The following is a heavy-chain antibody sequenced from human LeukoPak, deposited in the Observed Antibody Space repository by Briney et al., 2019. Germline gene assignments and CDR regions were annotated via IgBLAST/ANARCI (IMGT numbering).Heavy chain of an antibody. CDR2: IYTSGST. CDR1: GGSISSYY. D-gene: IGHD1-7*01. CDR3: AQYNWNYSWFDP. Sequence: SETLSLTCTVSGGSISSYYWSWIRQPAGKGLEWIGRIYTSGSTNYNPSLKSRVTMSLDTSKNQFSLTLSSVAAADTAVYYRAQYNWNYSWFDPWGQGTLVTVSS. V-gene: IGHV4-4*07. J-gene: IGHJ5*02.